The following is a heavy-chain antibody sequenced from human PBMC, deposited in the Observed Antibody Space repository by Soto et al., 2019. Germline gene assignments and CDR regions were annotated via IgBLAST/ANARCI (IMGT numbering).Heavy chain of an antibody. Sequence: SETLSLTCAVYGGSFSGYYWSWIRQPPGKGLEWIGEINHSGSTNYNPSLKSRVTISVDTSKNQFSLKLGSVTAADTAVYYCAMSYGDYDGYYGMDVWGQGTTVTVSS. CDR1: GGSFSGYY. CDR2: INHSGST. D-gene: IGHD4-17*01. CDR3: AMSYGDYDGYYGMDV. V-gene: IGHV4-34*01. J-gene: IGHJ6*02.